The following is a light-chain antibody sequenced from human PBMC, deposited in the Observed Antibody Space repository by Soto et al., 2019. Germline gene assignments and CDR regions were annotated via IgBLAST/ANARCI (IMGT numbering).Light chain of an antibody. CDR2: RNN. J-gene: IGLJ2*01. CDR3: AAWDDSYVV. V-gene: IGLV1-47*01. CDR1: SSNIGSNY. Sequence: QSVLTQPPSASGTPGQRVTISCSGSSSNIGSNYVYWYQQLPGTAPKLLIYRNNQRPSGVPGRFSGSKSGTSASLAISGLRSEDEADYYCAAWDDSYVVFGGGTKVTVL.